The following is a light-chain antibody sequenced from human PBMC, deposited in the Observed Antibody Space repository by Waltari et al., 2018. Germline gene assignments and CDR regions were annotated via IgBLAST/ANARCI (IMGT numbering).Light chain of an antibody. CDR1: SSNLGAGFD. J-gene: IGLJ2*01. V-gene: IGLV1-40*01. CDR2: GST. Sequence: QSVLTQPPSVSGAPGQRVTLSCTGTSSNLGAGFDVPWYQQHSGTAPKLLIEGSTYRPSGVPDRFSGDKSGTSASLAITGLQAEDDAYYYCQSYDSDLRGVFGGGTKLTVL. CDR3: QSYDSDLRGV.